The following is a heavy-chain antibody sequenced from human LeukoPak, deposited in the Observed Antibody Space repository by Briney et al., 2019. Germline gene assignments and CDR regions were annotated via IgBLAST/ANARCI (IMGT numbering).Heavy chain of an antibody. CDR2: IYYSGSV. V-gene: IGHV4-59*01. D-gene: IGHD6-19*01. Sequence: SETLSLTCNVSGGSINSYYWSWIRQPPGKGLEWIGNIYYSGSVDYGPSLKSRVTISVDTSKTQFSLKLSSVTAADTAVYYCARDSLDSSGWYGKLDFWGRGTLVTVSS. J-gene: IGHJ4*02. CDR3: ARDSLDSSGWYGKLDF. CDR1: GGSINSYY.